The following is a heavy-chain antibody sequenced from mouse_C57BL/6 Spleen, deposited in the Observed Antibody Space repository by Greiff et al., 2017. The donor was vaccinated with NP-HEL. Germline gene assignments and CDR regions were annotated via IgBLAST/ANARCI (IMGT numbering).Heavy chain of an antibody. CDR1: GYAFSSSW. D-gene: IGHD1-1*01. CDR2: IYPGDGDT. J-gene: IGHJ1*03. Sequence: VQLKESGPELVKPGASVKISCKASGYAFSSSWMNWVKQRPGKGLEWIGRIYPGDGDTNYNGKFKGKATLTADKSSSTAYMQLSSLTSEDSAVYFCARSFITTVAGYFDVWGTGTTVTVSS. V-gene: IGHV1-82*01. CDR3: ARSFITTVAGYFDV.